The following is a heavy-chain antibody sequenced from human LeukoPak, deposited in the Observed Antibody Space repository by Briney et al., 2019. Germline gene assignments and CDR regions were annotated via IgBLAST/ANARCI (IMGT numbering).Heavy chain of an antibody. V-gene: IGHV3-30*03. D-gene: IGHD3-3*01. J-gene: IGHJ4*02. CDR2: ISYDGSNK. CDR3: ARTDLWSGYHRGYFDY. Sequence: PGRSLRLSCAASGFTFSSYGMHWVRQAPGKGLEWVAVISYDGSNKYYADSVKGRFTISRDNSKNTLYLQMNSLRAEDTAVYYCARTDLWSGYHRGYFDYWGQGTLVTVSS. CDR1: GFTFSSYG.